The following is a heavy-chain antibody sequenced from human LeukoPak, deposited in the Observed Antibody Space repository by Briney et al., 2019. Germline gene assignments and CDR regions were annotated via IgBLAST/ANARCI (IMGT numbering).Heavy chain of an antibody. CDR1: GFTFGDYA. CDR3: ARRRGYYYGSGSYYTKYYFDY. CDR2: INHSGST. D-gene: IGHD3-10*01. Sequence: SGGSLRLSRTASGFTFGDYAISWIRQPPGKGLEWIGEINHSGSTNYNPSLKSRVTISVDTSKNQFSLKLSSVTAADTAVYYCARRRGYYYGSGSYYTKYYFDYWGQGTLVTVSS. J-gene: IGHJ4*02. V-gene: IGHV4-34*01.